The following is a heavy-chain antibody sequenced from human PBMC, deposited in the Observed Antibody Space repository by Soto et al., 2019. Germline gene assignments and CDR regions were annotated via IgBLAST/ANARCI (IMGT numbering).Heavy chain of an antibody. V-gene: IGHV1-69*06. D-gene: IGHD4-17*01. Sequence: QVQVVQSGAEVKKPGSSVKVSCKTSGDTFRTYVISWVRQAPGQGLEWMGGIIPLFGASNYAQKFQDRVTITADRSTTTAYMELSSLRSEATAVYYCASGSEDAYGDYHVFAVWGQGTMVTVSS. CDR3: ASGSEDAYGDYHVFAV. CDR1: GDTFRTYV. CDR2: IIPLFGAS. J-gene: IGHJ3*01.